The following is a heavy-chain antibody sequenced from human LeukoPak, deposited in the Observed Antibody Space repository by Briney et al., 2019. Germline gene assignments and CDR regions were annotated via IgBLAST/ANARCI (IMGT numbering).Heavy chain of an antibody. CDR1: GFTFSSYS. J-gene: IGHJ4*02. D-gene: IGHD5-12*01. V-gene: IGHV3-7*01. Sequence: GGSLRLSCAASGFTFSSYSMNWVRRAPGKGLEWVANIKQDGSEKYYVDSVKGRFTISRDNAKNSLYLQMNSLRAEDTAVYYCARDSGYDYWGIDYWGQGTLVTVSS. CDR3: ARDSGYDYWGIDY. CDR2: IKQDGSEK.